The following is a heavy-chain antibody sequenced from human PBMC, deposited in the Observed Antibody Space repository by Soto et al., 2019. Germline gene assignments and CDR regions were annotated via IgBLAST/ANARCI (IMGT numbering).Heavy chain of an antibody. CDR3: ASRSGGNDY. CDR2: INHSGST. Sequence: PSETLSLTCAVYGGSFSGYYWSWIRQPPGEGLEWIGEINHSGSTNYNPSLKSRVTISVDTSKNRFSLKLSSVTAADTAVYYCASRSGGNDYWGQGTLVTVSS. CDR1: GGSFSGYY. J-gene: IGHJ4*02. V-gene: IGHV4-34*01. D-gene: IGHD3-3*01.